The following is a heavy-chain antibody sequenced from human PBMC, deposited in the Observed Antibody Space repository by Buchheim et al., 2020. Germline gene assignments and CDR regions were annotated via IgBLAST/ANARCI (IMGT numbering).Heavy chain of an antibody. V-gene: IGHV3-30*18. Sequence: QVQLLDSGGGVVQPGRSLRLSCAASGFTFSSYGMHWVRQAPGKGLEWVAVISYDGSNKYYADSVKGRFTISRDNSKNTLYLQMNSLRAEDTAVYYCAKAHVLLWFGEFSPRPYYYYGMDVWGQGTT. CDR1: GFTFSSYG. CDR2: ISYDGSNK. CDR3: AKAHVLLWFGEFSPRPYYYYGMDV. J-gene: IGHJ6*02. D-gene: IGHD3-10*01.